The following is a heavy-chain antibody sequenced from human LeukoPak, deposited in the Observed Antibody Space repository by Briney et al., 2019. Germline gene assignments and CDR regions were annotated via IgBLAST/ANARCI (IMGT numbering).Heavy chain of an antibody. CDR3: ARVLGYYDSSYNWFDP. V-gene: IGHV1-18*01. Sequence: ASVKVSCKASGYTFTSYGISWVRQAPGQGLEWMGWISAYNGNTNYAQKLQGRVTMTTDTSTSTAYMELRSLRSDDTAVYYCARVLGYYDSSYNWFDPWGQGTLVTVSS. CDR1: GYTFTSYG. D-gene: IGHD3-22*01. CDR2: ISAYNGNT. J-gene: IGHJ5*02.